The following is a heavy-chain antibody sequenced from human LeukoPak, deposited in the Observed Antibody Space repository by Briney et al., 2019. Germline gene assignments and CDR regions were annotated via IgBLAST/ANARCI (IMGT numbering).Heavy chain of an antibody. J-gene: IGHJ6*02. D-gene: IGHD2-15*01. CDR1: GGSFSGYY. Sequence: PSETLSLTCAVYGGSFSGYYWSWIRQPPGKGLEWIGEINHSGSTNYNPSLKSRVTISVDTSKNQFSLKLSSVTAADTAVYYCARGGRWRYYYYGMDVWGQGTTVTVSS. CDR2: INHSGST. V-gene: IGHV4-34*01. CDR3: ARGGRWRYYYYGMDV.